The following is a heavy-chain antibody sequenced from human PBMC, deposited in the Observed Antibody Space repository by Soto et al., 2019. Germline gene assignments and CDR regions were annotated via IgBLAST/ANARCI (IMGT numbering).Heavy chain of an antibody. V-gene: IGHV1-3*01. D-gene: IGHD6-19*01. CDR1: GYSFTVYA. J-gene: IGHJ4*02. CDR2: INAGNGNT. CDR3: AREKTGYSSGWPQDY. Sequence: VPLKVACNTSGYSFTVYAVDWLRQDPGQRLEWMGWINAGNGNTKYSQKFQGRVTITRDTSASTAYMELSSLRSEDTAVYYCAREKTGYSSGWPQDYWGQGTLVTVSS.